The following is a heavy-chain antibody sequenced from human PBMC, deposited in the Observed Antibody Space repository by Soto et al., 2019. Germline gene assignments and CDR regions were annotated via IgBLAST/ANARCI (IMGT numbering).Heavy chain of an antibody. Sequence: SVKVSCKASGGTFSSYAISWVRQAPGQGLEWMGGIIPIFGTANYAQKFQGRVTITADESTSTAYMELSSLRSEDTAVYYCAREVVRGVIINPYNWFDPWGQGTLVTVSS. D-gene: IGHD3-10*01. J-gene: IGHJ5*02. CDR3: AREVVRGVIINPYNWFDP. V-gene: IGHV1-69*13. CDR1: GGTFSSYA. CDR2: IIPIFGTA.